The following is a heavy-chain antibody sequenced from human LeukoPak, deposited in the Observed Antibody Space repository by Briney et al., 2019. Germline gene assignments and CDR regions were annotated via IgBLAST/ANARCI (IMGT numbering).Heavy chain of an antibody. Sequence: GGSLRLSCAASGFTFSSYWMSWVRQAPGKGLEWVANIKQDGSEKYYVDSVKGRFTISRDNAKNSLYLQMNSLRAEDTAVYYCARVNRGYYDSSGYPDYWGQGTLVTVSS. J-gene: IGHJ4*02. V-gene: IGHV3-7*01. D-gene: IGHD3-22*01. CDR3: ARVNRGYYDSSGYPDY. CDR1: GFTFSSYW. CDR2: IKQDGSEK.